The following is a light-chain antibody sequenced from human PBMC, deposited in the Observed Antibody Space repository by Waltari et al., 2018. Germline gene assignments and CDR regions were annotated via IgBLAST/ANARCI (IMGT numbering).Light chain of an antibody. J-gene: IGKJ1*01. Sequence: DIQMTQSPSSLSASVGDRVHITCRASQSISSNLNWYQQKPGKAPKFLIYAASSLQSGVPSRFSGSGSGTDFTLTISSLQPEDFATYYCQQSYSTPRTFGQGTKVEIK. CDR2: AAS. CDR1: QSISSN. V-gene: IGKV1-39*01. CDR3: QQSYSTPRT.